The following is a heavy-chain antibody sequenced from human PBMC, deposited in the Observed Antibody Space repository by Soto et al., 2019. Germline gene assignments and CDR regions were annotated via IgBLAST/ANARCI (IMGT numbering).Heavy chain of an antibody. CDR2: IYYSGST. V-gene: IGHV4-59*01. CDR3: ARDGWRSRGNYYYYGMDV. D-gene: IGHD6-13*01. Sequence: SETLSLTCTVSGGSISSYYWSWIRQPPGKGLEWIGYIYYSGSTNYNPSLKSRVTISVDTSKNQFSLKLSSVTAADTAVYYCARDGWRSRGNYYYYGMDVWGQGTTVTVSS. J-gene: IGHJ6*02. CDR1: GGSISSYY.